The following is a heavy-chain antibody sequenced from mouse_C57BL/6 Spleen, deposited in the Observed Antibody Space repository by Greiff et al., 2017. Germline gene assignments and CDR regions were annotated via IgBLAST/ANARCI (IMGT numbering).Heavy chain of an antibody. J-gene: IGHJ3*01. Sequence: EVQLQQSGAELVRPGASVKLSCTASGFNIKDDYMHWVKQRPEQGLEWIGWIDPENGDTEYASKFQGKATITPDTSSNTAYLQLSSLTSEDTAVYYCTTSDGWFAYWGQGTLVTVSA. CDR3: TTSDGWFAY. CDR1: GFNIKDDY. V-gene: IGHV14-4*01. CDR2: IDPENGDT.